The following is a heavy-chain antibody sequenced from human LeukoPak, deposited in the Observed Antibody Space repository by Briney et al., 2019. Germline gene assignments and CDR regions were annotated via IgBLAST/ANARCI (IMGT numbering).Heavy chain of an antibody. D-gene: IGHD2-2*01. CDR3: ARGDIVVVPTNYYYYYYMDV. V-gene: IGHV1-2*02. CDR1: GYTFTSYG. Sequence: ASVKVSCKASGYTFTSYGISWVRQAPGQELEWMGWINPNSGGTNYAQKFQGRVTMTRDTSISTAYMELSRLRSDDTAVYYCARGDIVVVPTNYYYYYYMDVWGKGTTVTVSS. J-gene: IGHJ6*03. CDR2: INPNSGGT.